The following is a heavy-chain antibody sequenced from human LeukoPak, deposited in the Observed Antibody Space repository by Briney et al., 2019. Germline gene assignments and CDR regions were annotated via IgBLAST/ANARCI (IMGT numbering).Heavy chain of an antibody. V-gene: IGHV3-53*01. J-gene: IGHJ4*02. CDR3: AKDRAVAGNFDY. Sequence: GGSLRLSCAASGFTVSSNYMSWVRQVPGKGLEWVSVIYSGGSTYYADSVKGRFTISRDNSKNTLYLQMNSLRAEDTAVYYCAKDRAVAGNFDYWGQGTLVTVSS. CDR1: GFTVSSNY. D-gene: IGHD6-19*01. CDR2: IYSGGST.